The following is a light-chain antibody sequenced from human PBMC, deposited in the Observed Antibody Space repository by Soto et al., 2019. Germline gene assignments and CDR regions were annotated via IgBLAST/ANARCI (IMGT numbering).Light chain of an antibody. Sequence: IVLTQSPGTLSLSPGERATLSCRASQSVSSSYLAWYQQKPGQAPRLLIYGASSRATGIPDRFSGRGSGTDFTLTISRLEPEDFAVYYCQQFGSSPQTFGQGTKVDIK. CDR3: QQFGSSPQT. J-gene: IGKJ1*01. CDR1: QSVSSSY. CDR2: GAS. V-gene: IGKV3-20*01.